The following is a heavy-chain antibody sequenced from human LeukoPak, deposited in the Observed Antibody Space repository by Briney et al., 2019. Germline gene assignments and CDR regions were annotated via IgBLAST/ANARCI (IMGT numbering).Heavy chain of an antibody. V-gene: IGHV3-33*01. D-gene: IGHD6-19*01. J-gene: IGHJ4*02. CDR3: ARDIYSSGWYYFDY. CDR1: GFSFSSYG. CDR2: IWYDGSNK. Sequence: GGSLRLSCVGSGFSFSSYGMHWVRQAPGQGLEWVALIWYDGSNKNYVDSVKGRFTISRDNSKNTLYPQMNSLRAEDTAMYYCARDIYSSGWYYFDYWGQGALVTVSS.